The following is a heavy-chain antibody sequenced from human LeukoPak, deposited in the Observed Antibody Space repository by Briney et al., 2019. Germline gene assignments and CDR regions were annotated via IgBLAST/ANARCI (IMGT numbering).Heavy chain of an antibody. CDR3: ARGDYGLD. CDR1: GVTFSSYA. J-gene: IGHJ4*02. CDR2: IIPIFGTA. D-gene: IGHD4/OR15-4a*01. V-gene: IGHV1-69*05. Sequence: GSSVKVSCKASGVTFSSYAISWVRQAPGQGLEWIGRIIPIFGTANYAQKFQGRVTITTDESTSTAYMELSSLRSEDTAVYYCARGDYGLDWGQGTLVTVSS.